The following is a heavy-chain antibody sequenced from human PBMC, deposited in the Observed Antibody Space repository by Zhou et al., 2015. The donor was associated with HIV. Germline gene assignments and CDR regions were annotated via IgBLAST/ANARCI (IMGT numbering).Heavy chain of an antibody. CDR3: AIDYGDYGYWYFDL. CDR2: MNPNSGNT. CDR1: GGTFSSYA. V-gene: IGHV1-8*02. Sequence: QVQLVQSGAEVKKPGSSXKVSCKASGGTFSSYAISWVRQAPGQGLEWMGWMNPNSGNTGYAQKFQGRVTMTRNTSISTAYMELSSLRSEDTAVYYCAIDYGDYGYWYFDLWGRGTLVTVSS. J-gene: IGHJ2*01. D-gene: IGHD4-17*01.